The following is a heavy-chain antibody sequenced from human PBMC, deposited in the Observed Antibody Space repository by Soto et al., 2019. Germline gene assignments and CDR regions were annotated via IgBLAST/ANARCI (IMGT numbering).Heavy chain of an antibody. CDR3: ARDTTRVVTHHANYYGMDV. V-gene: IGHV4-31*03. J-gene: IGHJ6*02. CDR2: IYYSGST. Sequence: PSETLSLTCSVSGGSISSGGYYWSWIRQHPGKGLEWIGYIYYSGSTYYNPSLKSRVTISVDTPKNQFSLKLSSVTAADTAVYYCARDTTRVVTHHANYYGMDVRGQGTTFTASS. D-gene: IGHD3-3*01. CDR1: GGSISSGGYY.